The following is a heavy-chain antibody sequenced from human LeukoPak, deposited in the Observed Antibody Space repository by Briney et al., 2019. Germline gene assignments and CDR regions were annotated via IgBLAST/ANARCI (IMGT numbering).Heavy chain of an antibody. J-gene: IGHJ5*02. D-gene: IGHD6-13*01. CDR3: ARHGSSWYLNWFDP. CDR1: GYSSTSYW. V-gene: IGHV5-51*01. Sequence: GESLKISCKGSGYSSTSYWIGWVRQMPVKGLEWMGIIYPGDSDTRYSPSFQGQVTISADKSISTAYLQWSSLRASDTAMYYCARHGSSWYLNWFDPWGQGTLVTVSA. CDR2: IYPGDSDT.